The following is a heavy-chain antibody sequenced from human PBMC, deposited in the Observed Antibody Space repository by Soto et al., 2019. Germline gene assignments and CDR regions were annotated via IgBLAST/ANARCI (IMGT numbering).Heavy chain of an antibody. J-gene: IGHJ4*02. CDR3: ARDSAAYYYDSSGYFDY. Sequence: EVQLVESGGGLIQPGGSLRLSCAASGFTVSSNYVSWVRQAPGKGLEWVSVIYSGGSTYYADSVKGRFTISRDNSKNTLYLQMNSLRAEDTAVYYCARDSAAYYYDSSGYFDYWGQGTLVTVSS. CDR1: GFTVSSNY. CDR2: IYSGGST. V-gene: IGHV3-53*01. D-gene: IGHD3-22*01.